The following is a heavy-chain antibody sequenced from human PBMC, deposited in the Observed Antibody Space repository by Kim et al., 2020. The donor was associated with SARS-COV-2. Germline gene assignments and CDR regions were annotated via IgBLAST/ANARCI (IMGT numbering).Heavy chain of an antibody. CDR3: TRRDTRVRGVIEKTLDI. D-gene: IGHD3-10*01. CDR1: GYSFNNHF. V-gene: IGHV5-51*01. J-gene: IGHJ3*02. Sequence: GESLKISCKGSGYSFNNHFIAWVRQMPGKGLEWMGIIYPGDSETRYSPSFQGQVTISADKSISTAYQQWSSLKASDTAMYYCTRRDTRVRGVIEKTLDIWSQKTMITVSS. CDR2: IYPGDSET.